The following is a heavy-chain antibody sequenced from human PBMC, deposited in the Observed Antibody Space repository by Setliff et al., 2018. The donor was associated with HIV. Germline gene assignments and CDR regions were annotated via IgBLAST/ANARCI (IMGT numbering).Heavy chain of an antibody. V-gene: IGHV4-30-4*02. D-gene: IGHD4-17*01. CDR1: GGSISSGDYY. CDR3: ARDIATVATPDRAD. J-gene: IGHJ4*02. Sequence: SETLSLTCTVSGGSISSGDYYWSWIRQPPGKGLEWIGYIYYSGSTYYNPSLKSRVTISVDTSKKQFALRLTSVTAADTALYFCARDIATVATPDRADWGQGTLVTVSS. CDR2: IYYSGST.